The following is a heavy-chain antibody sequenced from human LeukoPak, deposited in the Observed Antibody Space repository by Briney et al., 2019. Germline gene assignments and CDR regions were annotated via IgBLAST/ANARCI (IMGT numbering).Heavy chain of an antibody. CDR1: GYTFTSYY. CDR2: ISAYNGNT. V-gene: IGHV1-18*04. J-gene: IGHJ5*02. CDR3: ARDPRGNWFDP. Sequence: ASVKVSCKASGYTFTSYYMHWVRQAPGQGLEWMEWISAYNGNTNYAQKLQGRVTMTTDTSTSTAYMELRSLRSDDTAVYYCARDPRGNWFDPWGQGTLVTVSS.